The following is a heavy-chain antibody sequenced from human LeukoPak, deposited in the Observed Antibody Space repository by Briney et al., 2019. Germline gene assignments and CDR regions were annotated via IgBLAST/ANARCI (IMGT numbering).Heavy chain of an antibody. Sequence: SETLSPTCTVSGGSISSYYWSWIRQPAGKGLEWIGRIYTSGSTNYNPSLKSRVTMSVDTSKNQFSLKLSSVTAADTAVYYCARDIGYCSSTSCLNYYYYMDVWGKGTTVTVSS. CDR2: IYTSGST. CDR3: ARDIGYCSSTSCLNYYYYMDV. J-gene: IGHJ6*03. V-gene: IGHV4-4*07. D-gene: IGHD2-2*01. CDR1: GGSISSYY.